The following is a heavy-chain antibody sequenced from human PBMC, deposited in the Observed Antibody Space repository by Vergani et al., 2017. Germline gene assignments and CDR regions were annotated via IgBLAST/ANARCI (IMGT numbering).Heavy chain of an antibody. CDR3: ARSVVVPAATYYYYYYMDV. CDR2: IYYSGST. J-gene: IGHJ6*03. CDR1: GGSISSGGYY. V-gene: IGHV4-31*03. Sequence: QVQLQESGPGLVKPSQTLSLTCTVSGGSISSGGYYWSWIRQHPGKVLEWIGYIYYSGSTYYNPSLKSRVTISVDTSKNQLSLKLSSVTAADTAVYYCARSVVVPAATYYYYYYMDVWGKGTTVTVSS. D-gene: IGHD2-2*01.